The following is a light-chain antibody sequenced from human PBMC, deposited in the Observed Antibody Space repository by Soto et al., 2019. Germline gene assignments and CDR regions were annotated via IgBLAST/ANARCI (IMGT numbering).Light chain of an antibody. CDR3: QQYDTYLRT. CDR2: DAS. CDR1: QSISAW. V-gene: IGKV1-5*01. J-gene: IGKJ1*01. Sequence: DIQMTQSPSTLSASVGDRVTITCRASQSISAWLAWYQQKPGKAPKLLIYDASNLVTGVPSRFSGSGSGTDFTLTISSPQPDDFATYYCQQYDTYLRTFGQGTKVDFK.